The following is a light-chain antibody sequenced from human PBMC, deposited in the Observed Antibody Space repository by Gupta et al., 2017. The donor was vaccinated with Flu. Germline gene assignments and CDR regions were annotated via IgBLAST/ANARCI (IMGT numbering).Light chain of an antibody. CDR2: ATS. J-gene: IGKJ1*01. Sequence: DIQITQSPSSLSVSVGDRDTIICRASESMSNSLNWYQQKPGRAPELLIYATSKLQRGVPTRFSGRSARTESPVTISRLQHDVFANYCCQRRYTVPRTFGQGTKVEIK. CDR1: ESMSNS. V-gene: IGKV1-39*01. CDR3: QRRYTVPRT.